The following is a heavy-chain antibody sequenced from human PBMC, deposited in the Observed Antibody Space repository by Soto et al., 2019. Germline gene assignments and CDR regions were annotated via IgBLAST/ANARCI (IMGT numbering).Heavy chain of an antibody. D-gene: IGHD4-4*01. CDR3: AKDSSLTSLYFDY. CDR1: GFTFSSYG. CDR2: ISYDGSNK. Sequence: GGSLRLSCAASGFTFSSYGMHWVRQAPGKGLEWVAVISYDGSNKYYADSVKGRFTISRDNSKNTLYLQMNSLRAEDTAVYYCAKDSSLTSLYFDYWGPGTLVTVSS. V-gene: IGHV3-30*18. J-gene: IGHJ4*02.